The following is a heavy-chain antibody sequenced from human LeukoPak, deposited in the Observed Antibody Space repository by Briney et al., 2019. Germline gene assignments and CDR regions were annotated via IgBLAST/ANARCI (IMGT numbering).Heavy chain of an antibody. CDR1: GGNFSNYG. CDR3: ARDGSYWDAFDV. CDR2: IIPVLGTA. V-gene: IGHV1-69*04. D-gene: IGHD3-10*01. Sequence: SVKVSCKASGGNFSNYGIGWMQQAPGQGLEWMGRIIPVLGTARYAQKYQGRVTLTADKSSNTAYMELSSLRSEDTALYYCARDGSYWDAFDVWGQGTMVTVSS. J-gene: IGHJ3*01.